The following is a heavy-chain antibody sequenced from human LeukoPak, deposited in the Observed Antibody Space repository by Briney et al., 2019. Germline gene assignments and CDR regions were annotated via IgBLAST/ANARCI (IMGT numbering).Heavy chain of an antibody. CDR3: ARDYYDSSGYPYYFDY. CDR1: GYTFTSYG. CDR2: ISAYNGNT. V-gene: IGHV1-18*01. Sequence: GASVEVSCKASGYTFTSYGISWVRQAPGQGLEWMGWISAYNGNTNYAQKLQGRVTMTTDTSTSTAYMELRSLRSDDTAVYYCARDYYDSSGYPYYFDYWGQGTLVTVSS. J-gene: IGHJ4*02. D-gene: IGHD3-22*01.